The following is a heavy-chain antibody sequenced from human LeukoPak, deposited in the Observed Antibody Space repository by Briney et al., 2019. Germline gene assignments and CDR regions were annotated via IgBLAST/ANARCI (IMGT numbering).Heavy chain of an antibody. Sequence: GASVKVSCKASGYTFTGYYMHWVRQAPGQGLEWMGWINPNSGGTNYAQKFQGRVTMTRDTSISTAYMELGRLRSDDTAVYYCARDITWDGSGSGYWGQGTLVTVSS. V-gene: IGHV1-2*02. J-gene: IGHJ4*02. CDR2: INPNSGGT. D-gene: IGHD3-10*01. CDR1: GYTFTGYY. CDR3: ARDITWDGSGSGY.